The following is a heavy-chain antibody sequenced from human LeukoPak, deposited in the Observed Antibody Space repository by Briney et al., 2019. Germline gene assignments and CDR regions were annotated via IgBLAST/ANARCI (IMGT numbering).Heavy chain of an antibody. Sequence: PGGSLRLSCAASGFTFSSYAMHWVRQAPGKGLEWVAVISYDGSNKYYADSVKGRFTISRDNSKNTLYLQMNSLRAEDTAVYYCARDRQALAVAGGSDYWGQGTLVTVSS. CDR3: ARDRQALAVAGGSDY. D-gene: IGHD6-19*01. V-gene: IGHV3-30-3*01. CDR2: ISYDGSNK. J-gene: IGHJ4*02. CDR1: GFTFSSYA.